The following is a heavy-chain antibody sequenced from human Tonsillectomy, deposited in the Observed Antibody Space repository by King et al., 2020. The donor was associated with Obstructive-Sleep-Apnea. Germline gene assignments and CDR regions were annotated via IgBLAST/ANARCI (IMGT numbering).Heavy chain of an antibody. CDR1: GGSISSYY. CDR2: IYHSGTT. Sequence: QLQESGPGLVKPSETLSLTCTVSGGSISSYYWSWIRQPPGKGLEWIGYIYHSGTTNYNPSLKSRVTISVDTSKNQFSLNLGSVTAADTAVYYCARDTRMAAAGTGYYYYGMDVWGQGTTVTVSS. J-gene: IGHJ6*02. CDR3: ARDTRMAAAGTGYYYYGMDV. D-gene: IGHD6-13*01. V-gene: IGHV4-59*01.